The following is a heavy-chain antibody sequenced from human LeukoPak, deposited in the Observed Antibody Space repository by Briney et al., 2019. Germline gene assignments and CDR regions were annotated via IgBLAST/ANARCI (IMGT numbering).Heavy chain of an antibody. D-gene: IGHD3-22*01. CDR2: VYHSGNT. CDR3: ARGSGDSSGCYFDY. Sequence: SETLSLTCTVSGGSISSHFWSWIRQPPGKGLEWIGYVYHSGNTYYNTSLKSRVTISVDTSKTQFSLRLTSVTAADTAVYYCARGSGDSSGCYFDYWGQGTLVTVSS. CDR1: GGSISSHF. V-gene: IGHV4-59*08. J-gene: IGHJ4*02.